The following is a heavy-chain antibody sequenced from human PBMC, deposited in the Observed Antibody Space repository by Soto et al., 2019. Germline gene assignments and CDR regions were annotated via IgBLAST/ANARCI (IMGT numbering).Heavy chain of an antibody. D-gene: IGHD5-18*01. Sequence: QVQLVQSGAVVKKPGSSVKVSCKASGGTFRSYAISWVRQAPGQGHEWMGGIIPIFGTANYAQKFQGRVTITADESTSTAYMELSSLRSEDTAVYYCARYSYGYSYFDYWGQGTLVTVSS. V-gene: IGHV1-69*12. J-gene: IGHJ4*02. CDR2: IIPIFGTA. CDR1: GGTFRSYA. CDR3: ARYSYGYSYFDY.